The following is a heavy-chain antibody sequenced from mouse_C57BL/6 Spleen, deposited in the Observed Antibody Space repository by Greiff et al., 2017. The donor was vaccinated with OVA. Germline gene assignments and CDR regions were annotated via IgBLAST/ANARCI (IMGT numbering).Heavy chain of an antibody. CDR2: INPNNGGT. Sequence: EVQLQQSGPELVKPGASVKISCKASGYTFTDYYMNWVKQSHGKSLEWIGDINPNNGGTSYNQKFKGKATLTVDKSSSTAYMELRSLTSEDSAVYYCARGENLDAMDYWGQGTSVTVSS. V-gene: IGHV1-26*01. CDR3: ARGENLDAMDY. CDR1: GYTFTDYY. J-gene: IGHJ4*01.